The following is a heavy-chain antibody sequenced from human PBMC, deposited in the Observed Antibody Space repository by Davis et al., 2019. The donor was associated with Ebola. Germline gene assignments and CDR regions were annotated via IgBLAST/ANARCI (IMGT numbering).Heavy chain of an antibody. CDR1: GFTFSSYG. D-gene: IGHD1-1*01. V-gene: IGHV3-33*01. Sequence: GESLKISCAASGFTFSSYGMHWVRQAPGKGLEWVAVIWYDGNNKYYADSVKGRFTISRDNSKNTLYLQMNSLRAEDTAVYYCARGSAERFDYWGQGTLVTVSS. CDR2: IWYDGNNK. J-gene: IGHJ4*02. CDR3: ARGSAERFDY.